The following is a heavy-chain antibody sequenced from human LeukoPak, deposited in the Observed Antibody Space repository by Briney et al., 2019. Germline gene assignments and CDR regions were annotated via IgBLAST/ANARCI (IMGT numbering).Heavy chain of an antibody. V-gene: IGHV1-46*01. Sequence: ASVKVSCKASGYTFTTYYIHWVRQAPGQGLEWMGIISPSGGSTSYAQKFQGRVTMTRDTSTSTVYMELSSLRSEDTAVYYRTRTYYYDSSGYYYGRDAFDIWGQGTMVTVSS. CDR1: GYTFTTYY. J-gene: IGHJ3*02. D-gene: IGHD3-22*01. CDR3: TRTYYYDSSGYYYGRDAFDI. CDR2: ISPSGGST.